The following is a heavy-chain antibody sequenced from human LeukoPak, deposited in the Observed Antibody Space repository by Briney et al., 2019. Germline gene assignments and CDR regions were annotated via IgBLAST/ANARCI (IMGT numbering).Heavy chain of an antibody. Sequence: SETLSLTCTVSGDSISSYYWSWIRQPPGKGLEWIGYIYYSGNTNYNPSLKSRVTISVDTSKNQFSLNLSSVTAADTAVYYCARGGYYGSGNDFRFDPWGQGTLVTVSS. CDR2: IYYSGNT. V-gene: IGHV4-59*01. CDR1: GDSISSYY. CDR3: ARGGYYGSGNDFRFDP. J-gene: IGHJ5*02. D-gene: IGHD3-10*01.